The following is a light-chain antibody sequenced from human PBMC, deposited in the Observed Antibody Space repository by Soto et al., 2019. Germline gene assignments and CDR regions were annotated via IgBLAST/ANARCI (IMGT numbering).Light chain of an antibody. CDR2: KAS. V-gene: IGKV1-5*03. CDR1: QTISSW. CDR3: QHYSSYSEA. J-gene: IGKJ1*01. Sequence: DIQITQSPSTLSGSGGDRVTITCRSSQTISSWLAWYQQKPGKAPKLLIYKASTLKSGVPSRFSGSGSGTEFTLTISSLQPDDFATYYCQHYSSYSEAFGQGTKVDIK.